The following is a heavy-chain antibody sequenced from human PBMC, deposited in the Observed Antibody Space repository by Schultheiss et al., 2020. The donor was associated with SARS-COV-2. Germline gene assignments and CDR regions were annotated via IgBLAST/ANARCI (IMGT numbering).Heavy chain of an antibody. CDR1: GFTFSSYS. Sequence: GESLKISCAASGFTFSSYSMNWVRQAPGKGLEWVSYISSSGSTIYYADSVKGRFTSSRDNAKNSLYLQMHSLRVEDTAVYYCARGRTTARGMDVWGQGTTVTVSS. V-gene: IGHV3-48*04. CDR2: ISSSGSTI. CDR3: ARGRTTARGMDV. D-gene: IGHD2/OR15-2a*01. J-gene: IGHJ6*02.